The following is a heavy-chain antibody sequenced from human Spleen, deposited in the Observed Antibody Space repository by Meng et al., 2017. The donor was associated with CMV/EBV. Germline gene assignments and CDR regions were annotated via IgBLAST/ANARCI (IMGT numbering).Heavy chain of an antibody. CDR2: ISSSSSYI. J-gene: IGHJ2*01. CDR1: GCPFSSYS. D-gene: IGHD3-3*01. V-gene: IGHV3-21*01. CDR3: ARQLPRGRFCSGPYWYFDL. Sequence: EVQLVXSXXXXXKPXGXXXLLXSXSGCPFSSYSMNWVRQAPGKGLEWVSSISSSSSYIYYADSVKGRFTISRDNAKNSLYLQMNSLRAEDTAVYYCARQLPRGRFCSGPYWYFDLWGRGTLVTVSS.